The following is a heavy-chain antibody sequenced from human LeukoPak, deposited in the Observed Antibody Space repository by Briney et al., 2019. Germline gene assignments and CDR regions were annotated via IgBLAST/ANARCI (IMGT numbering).Heavy chain of an antibody. J-gene: IGHJ4*02. D-gene: IGHD4-23*01. CDR1: GGSITSSSYY. Sequence: SETLSVTCTVSGGSITSSSYYGGWIRQPPGRGVEGIASIYYSGSTYYNPSLKSRVTMSVDTSKNQFSLKLSSVTAADTAVYYCASGVVTAGDYWGQGTLVTVSS. CDR2: IYYSGST. V-gene: IGHV4-39*07. CDR3: ASGVVTAGDY.